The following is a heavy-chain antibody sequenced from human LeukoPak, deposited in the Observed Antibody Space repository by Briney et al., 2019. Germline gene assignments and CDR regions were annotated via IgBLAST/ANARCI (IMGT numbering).Heavy chain of an antibody. J-gene: IGHJ5*02. V-gene: IGHV4-61*01. Sequence: SETLSLTCTVSGGSISSGNYWWSWIRQHPGKGLEWIGYIYYSGSTNYNPSLKSRVTISVDTSKNQFSLKLSSVTAADTAVYYCARESTAMAYNWFDPWGQGTLVTVSS. CDR3: ARESTAMAYNWFDP. CDR2: IYYSGST. CDR1: GGSISSGNYW. D-gene: IGHD5-18*01.